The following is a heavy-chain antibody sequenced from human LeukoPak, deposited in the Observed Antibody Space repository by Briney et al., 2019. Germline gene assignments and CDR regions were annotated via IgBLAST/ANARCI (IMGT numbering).Heavy chain of an antibody. J-gene: IGHJ4*02. CDR2: INHNGNVN. CDR3: ARDQFPAWELPGPCDY. D-gene: IGHD1-26*01. V-gene: IGHV3-7*03. CDR1: GFTFSSYW. Sequence: GGSLRLSCAASGFTFSSYWMNWARQAPGKGLEWVASINHNGNVNYYVDSVKGRFTISRDNAKNSLYLQMNSLRAEDTAVYYCARDQFPAWELPGPCDYWGQGTLVTVSS.